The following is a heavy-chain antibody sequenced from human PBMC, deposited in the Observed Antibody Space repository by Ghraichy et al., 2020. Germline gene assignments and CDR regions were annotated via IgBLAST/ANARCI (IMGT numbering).Heavy chain of an antibody. CDR2: INYSGST. D-gene: IGHD6-19*01. CDR1: GGSISSYY. CDR3: SRRVQWGIAVAGTRYYGMDV. V-gene: IGHV4-59*01. Sequence: SETLTLTCTVSGGSISSYYWSWIRQPPGKGLEWIGYINYSGSTNYNPSLKSRVTISVDTSKNQFSLKLSSVTAADTAVYYCSRRVQWGIAVAGTRYYGMDVLGQGTTVTVSS. J-gene: IGHJ6*02.